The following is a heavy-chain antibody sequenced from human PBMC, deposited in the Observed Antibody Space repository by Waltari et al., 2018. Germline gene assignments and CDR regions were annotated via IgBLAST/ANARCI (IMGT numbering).Heavy chain of an antibody. CDR3: ARDRGRGLYLDT. J-gene: IGHJ5*02. D-gene: IGHD2-15*01. CDR2: VHGSGRS. V-gene: IGHV4-4*02. Sequence: QLQLQESGPGLVKPSGTLSLSCAVSGASVSSASWWSWVRQSPQKGLEWIGQVHGSGRSNYSPSFASRVTVSLDTSKNEFSLKFTSATAADTAMYYCARDRGRGLYLDTWGPGTLVTVSP. CDR1: GASVSSASW.